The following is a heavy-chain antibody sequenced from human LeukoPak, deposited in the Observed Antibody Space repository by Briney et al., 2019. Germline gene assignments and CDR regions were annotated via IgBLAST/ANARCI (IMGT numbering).Heavy chain of an antibody. CDR1: GFTFSSYG. CDR3: AKDGEPGIAVAGTEVDY. D-gene: IGHD6-19*01. Sequence: GGSLRLSCAASGFTFSSYGMHWVRQAPGKGLEWVAVISYDGSNKYYADSVKGRFTISRDNSKNTLYLQMNSLRAEDTAVYYCAKDGEPGIAVAGTEVDYWGQGTLVTVSS. V-gene: IGHV3-30*18. J-gene: IGHJ4*02. CDR2: ISYDGSNK.